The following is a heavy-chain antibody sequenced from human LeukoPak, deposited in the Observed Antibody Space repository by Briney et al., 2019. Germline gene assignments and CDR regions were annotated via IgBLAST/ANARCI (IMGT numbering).Heavy chain of an antibody. Sequence: PGGSLRLSCAASGFTFSGSAMQWVRQASGKGLEGVGRIRSKANSYATAYVASVKGRFTISRDDSKNTAYLQMNSLKTEDTAVYHCTSRLGGTGTTAFYYWGQGTLVTVSS. CDR1: GFTFSGSA. CDR3: TSRLGGTGTTAFYY. CDR2: IRSKANSYAT. D-gene: IGHD1-1*01. V-gene: IGHV3-73*01. J-gene: IGHJ4*02.